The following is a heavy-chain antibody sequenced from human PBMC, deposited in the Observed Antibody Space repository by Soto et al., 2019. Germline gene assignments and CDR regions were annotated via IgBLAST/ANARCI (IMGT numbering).Heavy chain of an antibody. Sequence: QVQLQESGPGLVKPSQTLSLTCTVSGGSISSGGYYWSWIRQHPGKGLEWLGYIYYRGSTYYNPSLKNRVTISVDTSKDQFSLKLSSVTAADTAVYYCAVSRDGYSMDVWGQGTTVTVSS. CDR2: IYYRGST. J-gene: IGHJ6*02. CDR1: GGSISSGGYY. D-gene: IGHD2-2*01. CDR3: AVSRDGYSMDV. V-gene: IGHV4-31*03.